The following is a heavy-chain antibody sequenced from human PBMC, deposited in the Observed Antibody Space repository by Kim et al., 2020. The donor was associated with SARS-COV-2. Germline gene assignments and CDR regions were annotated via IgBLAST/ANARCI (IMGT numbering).Heavy chain of an antibody. CDR3: ARDNDYYGSGSYLNWFDP. V-gene: IGHV3-30*07. Sequence: KGRFTISRDNSKNTLYRQMNSRRAEDTAVYYCARDNDYYGSGSYLNWFDPWGQGTLVTVSS. D-gene: IGHD3-10*01. J-gene: IGHJ5*02.